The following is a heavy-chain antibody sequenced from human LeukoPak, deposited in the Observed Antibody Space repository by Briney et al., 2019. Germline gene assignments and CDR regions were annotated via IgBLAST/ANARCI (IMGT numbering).Heavy chain of an antibody. CDR1: GGSFSGYY. D-gene: IGHD1-26*01. Sequence: PSETLSLTCAVYGGSFSGYYWSWIRQPPGKGLEWIGEINHSGSTNYNPSLKSRVTISVDTSKNQFSLKLSSVTAADTAVYYCARVPIELCVGYWGQGTLVTVSS. V-gene: IGHV4-34*01. CDR3: ARVPIELCVGY. CDR2: INHSGST. J-gene: IGHJ4*02.